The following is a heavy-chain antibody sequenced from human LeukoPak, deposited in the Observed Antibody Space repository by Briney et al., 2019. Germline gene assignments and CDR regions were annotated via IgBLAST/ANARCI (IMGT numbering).Heavy chain of an antibody. Sequence: GASVKVSCKASGYTFPGYYMHWVRQAPGHGLEWMGRINPNSGGTNYAQKFQGRVTMTRDTSISTAYMGLRRLRSDDTAVYYCARERAVAAIYYWGQRTLVTVSS. CDR3: ARERAVAAIYY. CDR1: GYTFPGYY. J-gene: IGHJ4*02. D-gene: IGHD2-15*01. CDR2: INPNSGGT. V-gene: IGHV1-2*06.